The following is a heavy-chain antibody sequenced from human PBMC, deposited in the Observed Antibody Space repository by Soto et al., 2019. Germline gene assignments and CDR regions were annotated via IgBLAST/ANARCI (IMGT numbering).Heavy chain of an antibody. J-gene: IGHJ5*02. V-gene: IGHV4-59*13. CDR1: GGSFGTNY. CDR3: ATDSAGRGPFDP. Sequence: SETLSLTCTISGGSFGTNYWSWIRQAPGKGLEWIGYTYHTGSTKYNPSLKSRATISVDTSKNQFSLTLNSAAAADTAVYYCATDSAGRGPFDPWGQGILVTVS. D-gene: IGHD3-10*01. CDR2: TYHTGST.